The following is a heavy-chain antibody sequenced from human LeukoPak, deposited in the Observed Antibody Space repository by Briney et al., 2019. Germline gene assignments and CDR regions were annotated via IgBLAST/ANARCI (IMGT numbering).Heavy chain of an antibody. CDR2: ISGNGDST. CDR3: TKDRPGSFDY. CDR1: GFMFRSYA. V-gene: IGHV3-23*01. D-gene: IGHD6-19*01. J-gene: IGHJ4*02. Sequence: GGSLRLSCGASGFMFRSYAMCWVRQAPGKELEWVSFISGNGDSTYYPDSVEGRFTVSRDNSKNTLYLQMNSLRPGDTAVYYCTKDRPGSFDYCGQGAPVTVSS.